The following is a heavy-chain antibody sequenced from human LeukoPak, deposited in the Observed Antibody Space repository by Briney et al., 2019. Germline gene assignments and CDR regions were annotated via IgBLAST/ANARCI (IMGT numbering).Heavy chain of an antibody. J-gene: IGHJ4*02. V-gene: IGHV1-69*05. D-gene: IGHD2-2*01. CDR3: ARGSCSSTSCPMYY. CDR2: IIPIFGTA. Sequence: SVKVSCKASGGTFSSYAISWVRQAPGQGLEWMGGIIPIFGTANYAQKFQGRVTITTDKSTRTAYMELSSLRAEDTAVYYCARGSCSSTSCPMYYWGQGTLVTVSS. CDR1: GGTFSSYA.